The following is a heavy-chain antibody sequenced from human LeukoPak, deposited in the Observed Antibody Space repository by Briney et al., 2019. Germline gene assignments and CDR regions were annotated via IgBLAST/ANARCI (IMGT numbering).Heavy chain of an antibody. CDR2: ISYDGSNK. D-gene: IGHD1-26*01. CDR1: GFTFSSYA. V-gene: IGHV3-30*04. Sequence: GRSLRLSCAASGFTFSSYAMHWVRQAPGKGLEWVAVISYDGSNKYYANSVKGRFTISRDNSKNTLYLQMNSLRAEDTAVYYCARAFGSYYEMDDYWGQGTLVSVSS. J-gene: IGHJ4*02. CDR3: ARAFGSYYEMDDY.